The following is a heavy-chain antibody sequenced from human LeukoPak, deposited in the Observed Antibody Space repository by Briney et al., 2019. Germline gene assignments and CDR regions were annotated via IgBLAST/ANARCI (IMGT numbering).Heavy chain of an antibody. CDR1: GGSISSYY. Sequence: PSETLSLTCTVSGGSISSYYWSWIRQPPGKGLEWIGYIYYSGSTNYNPSLKSRVTISVDTSKNQFSLKLSSVTAADTAVYYCARGRYSGSYYYYYGMDVWGQGTTVTVSS. V-gene: IGHV4-59*08. CDR3: ARGRYSGSYYYYYGMDV. D-gene: IGHD1-26*01. J-gene: IGHJ6*02. CDR2: IYYSGST.